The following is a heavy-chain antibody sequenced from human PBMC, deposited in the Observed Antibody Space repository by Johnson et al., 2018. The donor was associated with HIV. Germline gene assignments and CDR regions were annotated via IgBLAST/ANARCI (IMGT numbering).Heavy chain of an antibody. Sequence: VQLVESGGGLVQPGGSLRLSCAASGFTVSSNYMNWVRQAPGKGLEWVSLIYVGGTTYYADSVKGRFTISRDNSKNTLYLQMNSLATEDTAVYYCARDKDYGASQAFVIWGQGTMVTVSS. CDR2: IYVGGTT. D-gene: IGHD4-17*01. V-gene: IGHV3-66*02. CDR3: ARDKDYGASQAFVI. J-gene: IGHJ3*02. CDR1: GFTVSSNY.